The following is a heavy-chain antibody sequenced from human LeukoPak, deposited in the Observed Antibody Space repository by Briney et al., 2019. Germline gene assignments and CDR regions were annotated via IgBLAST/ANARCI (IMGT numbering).Heavy chain of an antibody. V-gene: IGHV3-43D*03. CDR1: GFTFDDSA. Sequence: GGSLRLSCAASGFTFDDSAMHWVRHAPGKGLEWVSLISWDGGSTYYVDSVKGRFTISRDNSKNSLYLQMNSLRTEDTALYYCAKGTDLYYFDYWGQGTLVTVSS. J-gene: IGHJ4*02. CDR3: AKGTDLYYFDY. D-gene: IGHD3/OR15-3a*01. CDR2: ISWDGGST.